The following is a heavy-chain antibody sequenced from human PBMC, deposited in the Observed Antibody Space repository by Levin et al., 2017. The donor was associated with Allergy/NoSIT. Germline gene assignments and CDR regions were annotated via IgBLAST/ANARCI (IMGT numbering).Heavy chain of an antibody. CDR2: ISAYNGNT. V-gene: IGHV1-18*01. CDR1: GYTFTSYG. D-gene: IGHD3-16*01. Sequence: ASVKVSCKASGYTFTSYGISWVRQAPGQGLEWMGWISAYNGNTNYAQKLQGRVTMTTDTSTSTAYMELRSLRSDDTAVYYCARDPLMITFGGVILENTADGMDVWGQGTTVTVSS. J-gene: IGHJ6*02. CDR3: ARDPLMITFGGVILENTADGMDV.